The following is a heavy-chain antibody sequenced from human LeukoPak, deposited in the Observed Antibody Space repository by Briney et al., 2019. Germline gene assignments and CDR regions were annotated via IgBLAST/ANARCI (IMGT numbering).Heavy chain of an antibody. CDR1: GFTFSSYG. J-gene: IGHJ4*02. V-gene: IGHV3-30*18. CDR2: ISYDGSNK. CDR3: AKTMLDGWWEHYYFDY. Sequence: GGSLRLSCAVSGFTFSSYGMHWVRQAPGKGLEWVAVISYDGSNKYYADSVKGRFTISRDNSKNTLYLQMNSLRAEDTAVYYCAKTMLDGWWEHYYFDYWGQGTLVTVSS. D-gene: IGHD1-26*01.